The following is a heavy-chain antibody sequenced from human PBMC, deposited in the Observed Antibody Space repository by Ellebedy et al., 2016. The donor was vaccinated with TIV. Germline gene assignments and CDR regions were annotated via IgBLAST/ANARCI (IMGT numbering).Heavy chain of an antibody. V-gene: IGHV3-23*01. CDR3: AKDSGRSGWYFDY. Sequence: GESLKISCEASGFTFSNFAMGWVRQAPGKGLEWVATISASGDETFYPNSVNGRFTTSRENSKNMVYLQTAGLRADDTAVYYCAKDSGRSGWYFDYWGQGTPVTVSS. J-gene: IGHJ4*02. CDR2: ISASGDET. CDR1: GFTFSNFA. D-gene: IGHD6-19*01.